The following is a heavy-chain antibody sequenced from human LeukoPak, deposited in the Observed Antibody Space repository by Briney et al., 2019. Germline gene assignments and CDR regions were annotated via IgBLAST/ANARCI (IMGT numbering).Heavy chain of an antibody. D-gene: IGHD3-16*02. CDR1: GFTFSDYY. CDR3: AKDISDMITFGGVIVSYDY. CDR2: ISNSGSTI. Sequence: GGSLRLSCAASGFTFSDYYMSWIRQAPGKGLEWVSYISNSGSTIYYADSVKGRFTISRDNSKNTLYLQMNSLRAEDTAVYYCAKDISDMITFGGVIVSYDYWGQGTLVTVSS. V-gene: IGHV3-11*01. J-gene: IGHJ4*02.